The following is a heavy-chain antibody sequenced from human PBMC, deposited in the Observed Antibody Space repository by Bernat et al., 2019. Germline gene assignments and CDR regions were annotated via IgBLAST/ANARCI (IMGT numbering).Heavy chain of an antibody. D-gene: IGHD2-15*01. V-gene: IGHV3-74*01. CDR3: ARDRSGGWIDP. CDR2: ISSDGSGT. J-gene: IGHJ5*02. CDR1: GFIFGGYW. Sequence: EVQLVESGGGLVQPGGSLRLSCAASGFIFGGYWMHWVRQAPGKGLVWVSRISSDGSGTTYADSVKGRFTISRDNAKNTLYLQMNGLRAEDTAVYYCARDRSGGWIDPWGQGTLVTVSS.